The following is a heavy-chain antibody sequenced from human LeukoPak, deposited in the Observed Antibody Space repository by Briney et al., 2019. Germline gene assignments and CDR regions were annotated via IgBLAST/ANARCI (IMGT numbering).Heavy chain of an antibody. J-gene: IGHJ3*01. CDR3: AREKDNWGIDAFDF. V-gene: IGHV3-66*01. CDR1: GFTVSSNY. CDR2: IYSGGST. Sequence: GGSLRLSCAASGFTVSSNYMSWVRQAPGKGLEWVSVIYSGGSTYYADSVKGRFTISRGNSKNTLYLQMNSLRAEDTAVYYCAREKDNWGIDAFDFWGQGTMVAASS. D-gene: IGHD3-16*01.